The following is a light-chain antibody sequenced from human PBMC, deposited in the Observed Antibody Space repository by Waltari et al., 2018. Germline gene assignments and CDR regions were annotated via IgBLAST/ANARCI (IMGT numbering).Light chain of an antibody. J-gene: IGKJ2*01. CDR1: QDISHY. CDR3: QHFDNLLFT. V-gene: IGKV1-33*01. CDR2: DAT. Sequence: DIQVTQSPSSLSASVGARVTITCQASQDISHYLTWYQQRPGKAPKVLIYDATLLKIGVPSRFSGSGSGTDFTFAITSLQPEDAATYYCQHFDNLLFTFGQGTKLEI.